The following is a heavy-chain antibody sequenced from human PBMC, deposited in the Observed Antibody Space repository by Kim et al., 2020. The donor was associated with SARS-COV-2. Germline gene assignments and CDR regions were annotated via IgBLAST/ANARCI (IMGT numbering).Heavy chain of an antibody. V-gene: IGHV1-24*01. CDR1: GYTITELS. CDR3: ATVPAMVVVVMGLYYFDY. J-gene: IGHJ4*02. Sequence: ASVKVSCKVSGYTITELSMHWVRQAPGKGLEWMGGFDPEDGETIYAQKFQGRVTMTEDTSTDTAYMELSSLRSEDTAVYYCATVPAMVVVVMGLYYFDYWGQGTLVTVSS. D-gene: IGHD3-22*01. CDR2: FDPEDGET.